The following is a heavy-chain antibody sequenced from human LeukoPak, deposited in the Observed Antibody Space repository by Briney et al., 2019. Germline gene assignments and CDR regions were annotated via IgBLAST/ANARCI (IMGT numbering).Heavy chain of an antibody. V-gene: IGHV3-23*01. Sequence: GGSLRLSCAASGSTFSSYAMTWVRQAPGKGLEWVSDISGSGRSTYYADSVKGRFTVSRDNSKNTLYLQMNSLRAEDTAVYYCAKAIAATATGYWGQGTLVTVSS. CDR1: GSTFSSYA. CDR2: ISGSGRST. J-gene: IGHJ4*02. D-gene: IGHD6-13*01. CDR3: AKAIAATATGY.